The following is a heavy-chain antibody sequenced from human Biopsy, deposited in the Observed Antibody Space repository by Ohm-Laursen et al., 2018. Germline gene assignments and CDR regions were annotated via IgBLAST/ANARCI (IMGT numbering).Heavy chain of an antibody. CDR2: IYNSETT. Sequence: GTLSLTCTVSGDSISTSTTYYWAWLRQPPGKGLEWIGSIYNSETTFYNPSLKSRVAISVDTSTNLFSLKVSSVTAADTGLYYCARHPTGFWFDPWGHGTLVTVSS. CDR3: ARHPTGFWFDP. CDR1: GDSISTSTTYY. V-gene: IGHV4-39*01. J-gene: IGHJ5*02.